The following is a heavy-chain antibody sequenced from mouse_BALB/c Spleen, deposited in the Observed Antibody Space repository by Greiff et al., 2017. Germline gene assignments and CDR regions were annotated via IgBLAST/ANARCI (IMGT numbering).Heavy chain of an antibody. CDR1: GFTFTDYY. D-gene: IGHD2-2*01. J-gene: IGHJ4*01. V-gene: IGHV7-3*02. Sequence: EVKLVESGGGLVQPGGSLRLSCATSGFTFTDYYMSWVRQPPGKALEWLGFIRNKANGYTTEYSASVKGRFTISRDNSQSILYLQMNTLRAEDSATYYCARDIWLRDAMDYWGQGTSVTVSS. CDR3: ARDIWLRDAMDY. CDR2: IRNKANGYTT.